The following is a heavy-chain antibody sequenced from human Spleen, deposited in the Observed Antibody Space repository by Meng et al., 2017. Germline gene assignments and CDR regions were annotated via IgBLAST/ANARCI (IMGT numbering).Heavy chain of an antibody. CDR2: INHSGST. J-gene: IGHJ4*02. Sequence: QWQPNAWGAGLLKPSETLFLPLVCLGGSLRDYYWSWIRQPPGKGLEWIGEINHSGSTNYNPSLESRATISVDTSQNNLSLKLSSVTAADSAVYYCARGPTTMAHDFDYWGQGTLVTVSS. CDR3: ARGPTTMAHDFDY. V-gene: IGHV4-34*01. D-gene: IGHD4-11*01. CDR1: GGSLRDYY.